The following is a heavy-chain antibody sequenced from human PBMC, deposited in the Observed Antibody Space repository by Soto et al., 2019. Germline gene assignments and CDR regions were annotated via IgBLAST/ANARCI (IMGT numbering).Heavy chain of an antibody. Sequence: SETLSLTCTGSGGSVTNSSYYWGWIRPSPGKGLEWIGSVYYRGRSYSKSPVKSRVTISVDTSKNRFSLSWNSVTASDTAVYFCVSQRTTVPTQAYFDYWGPGALVTVSS. CDR1: GGSVTNSSYY. D-gene: IGHD4-17*01. J-gene: IGHJ4*02. CDR2: VYYRGRS. CDR3: VSQRTTVPTQAYFDY. V-gene: IGHV4-39*01.